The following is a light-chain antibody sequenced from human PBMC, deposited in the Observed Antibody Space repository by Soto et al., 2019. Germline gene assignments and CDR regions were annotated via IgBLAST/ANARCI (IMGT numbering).Light chain of an antibody. J-gene: IGLJ3*02. CDR3: ETWGRNTHV. Sequence: QSVLTQSSSASASLGSSVKLTCTLSSGHSSYIIAWHQQQPGKAPRYLMKLEGSGSYSKGGGVPDRFSGSSSGADRYLTISNLQFEDEADYYCETWGRNTHVFGGGTKLTVL. CDR2: LEGSGSY. V-gene: IGLV4-60*02. CDR1: SGHSSYI.